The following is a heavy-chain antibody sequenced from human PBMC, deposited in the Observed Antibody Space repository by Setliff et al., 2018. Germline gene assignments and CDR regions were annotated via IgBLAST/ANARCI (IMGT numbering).Heavy chain of an antibody. CDR3: ARGRMRGSCSGPSCTYDPFDI. J-gene: IGHJ3*02. CDR1: GGSISGYY. CDR2: LHTSGSI. D-gene: IGHD2-2*01. V-gene: IGHV4-4*07. Sequence: TSETLSLTCIVSGGSISGYYWSWIRQPAGKGLEWIGRLHTSGSIDYNPSLKSRVTISVDTSKNQFSLILRSVTAADTAVYYCARGRMRGSCSGPSCTYDPFDIWGQGTPVTVS.